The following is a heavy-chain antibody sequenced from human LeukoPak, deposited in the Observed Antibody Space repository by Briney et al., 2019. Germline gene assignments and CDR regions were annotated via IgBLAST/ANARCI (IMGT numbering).Heavy chain of an antibody. Sequence: ASVKVSCKASGYSFTSYGISWVRQAPGQGLEWMGWINTYTGNTNYAQKFQGRVTMTTDTSTNTVYLELRSLRYDDTAVYYCGRDHQYDFDYWGQGTLSPSPQ. J-gene: IGHJ4*02. CDR2: INTYTGNT. CDR3: GRDHQYDFDY. V-gene: IGHV1-18*01. D-gene: IGHD2-2*01. CDR1: GYSFTSYG.